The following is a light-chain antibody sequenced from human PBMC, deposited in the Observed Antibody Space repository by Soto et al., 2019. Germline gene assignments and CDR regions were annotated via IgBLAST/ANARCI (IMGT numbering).Light chain of an antibody. CDR2: DVT. CDR1: SSDVGGYNS. CDR3: CSYGGSYTWV. J-gene: IGLJ3*02. V-gene: IGLV2-11*01. Sequence: QSALTQPRSVSGSPGQSVTISCTGTSSDVGGYNSVSWYQQHPGKAPKVMIYDVTKRPSGVPDRFSGSKSGNTASLTISGLQAEAEADYYCCSYGGSYTWVFGGGTKLTV.